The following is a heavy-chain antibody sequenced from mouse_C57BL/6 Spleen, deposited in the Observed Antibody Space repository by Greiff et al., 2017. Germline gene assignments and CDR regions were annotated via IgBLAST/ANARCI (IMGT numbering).Heavy chain of an antibody. J-gene: IGHJ4*01. Sequence: DVMLVESGGGLVQPGGSLKLSCAASGFTFSDYGMAWVRQAPRKGPEWVAFISNLAYSIYYADTVTGRFTISRENAKNTLSLDMSSLRSEDTAMYYCARRGGGADYAMDYWGQGTSVTVSS. CDR1: GFTFSDYG. CDR3: ARRGGGADYAMDY. V-gene: IGHV5-15*04. CDR2: ISNLAYSI. D-gene: IGHD1-1*02.